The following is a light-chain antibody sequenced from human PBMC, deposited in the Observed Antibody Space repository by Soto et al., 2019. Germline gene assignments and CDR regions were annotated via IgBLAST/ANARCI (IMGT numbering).Light chain of an antibody. CDR2: GTS. Sequence: EIVMTQSPATLSVSPGERVTLSCRASQSVSSNLAWYQQKPGQAPSLLIYGTSTRATGIPARFSGSGSGTEFTLTISSLQSEDFAVYYCQQYKTWSSITFGQGTNLDIK. CDR3: QQYKTWSSIT. J-gene: IGKJ5*01. V-gene: IGKV3-15*01. CDR1: QSVSSN.